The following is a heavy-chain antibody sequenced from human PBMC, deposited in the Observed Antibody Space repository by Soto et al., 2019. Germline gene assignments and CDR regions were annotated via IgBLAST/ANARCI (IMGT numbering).Heavy chain of an antibody. CDR3: ECGLGYYDSSGYYPFY. CDR1: GGSISSGCYY. D-gene: IGHD3-22*01. CDR2: IYYSGST. J-gene: IGHJ4*02. V-gene: IGHV4-31*03. Sequence: SETLSLTCTVSGGSISSGCYYWSWIRQHPGKGLEWIGYIYYSGSTYYNPSLKSRVTISVDTSKNQFYLKLSSVTAADTAMYYWECGLGYYDSSGYYPFYWGQGTLVTVSS.